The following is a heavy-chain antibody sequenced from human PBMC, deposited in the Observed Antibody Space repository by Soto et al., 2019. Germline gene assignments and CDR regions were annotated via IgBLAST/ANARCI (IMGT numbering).Heavy chain of an antibody. V-gene: IGHV3-7*02. D-gene: IGHD6-13*01. J-gene: IGHJ4*02. CDR2: IKQDENGK. Sequence: EVQLVESGGGLVQPGGSLRLSCEASGFTFSSRWMTWVRQCPGKGLEWVANIKQDENGKDYVDSVKGRFTISIDNAKNSLYQQMNSLRAEDTAVYYCATHDGPAAAGLVLDFWGQGTLVTVSS. CDR1: GFTFSSRW. CDR3: ATHDGPAAAGLVLDF.